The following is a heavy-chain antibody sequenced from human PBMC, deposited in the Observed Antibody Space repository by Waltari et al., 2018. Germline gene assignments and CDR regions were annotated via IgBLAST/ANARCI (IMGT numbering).Heavy chain of an antibody. CDR2: ISGSGGST. CDR1: GFTFSSYA. J-gene: IGHJ4*02. Sequence: EVQLVESGGGLVQPGGSLSLSCAASGFTFSSYAMSWVRQAPGKGLEWVSAISGSGGSTYYADSVKGRFTISRDNSKNTLYLQMNSLRAEDTAVYYCATLGRWLQRFDYWGQGTLVTDSS. CDR3: ATLGRWLQRFDY. D-gene: IGHD5-12*01. V-gene: IGHV3-23*04.